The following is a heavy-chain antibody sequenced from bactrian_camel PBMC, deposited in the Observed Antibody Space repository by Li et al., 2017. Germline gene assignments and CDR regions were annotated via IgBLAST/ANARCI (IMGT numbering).Heavy chain of an antibody. V-gene: IGHV3-2*01. D-gene: IGHD2*01. CDR3: ATAPDHVCGSDFYDGRWNFWA. J-gene: IGHJ6*01. CDR1: GYTYSSYC. CDR2: ITADNSAT. Sequence: HVQLVESGGDSVQAGGSLRLSCIASGYTYSSYCMGWFRQSPGKEREAVASITADNSATYADSVKGRFTISRDKVQNILYLQMDSLKPEDTAMYYCATAPDHVCGSDFYDGRWNFWAWGQGTQVTVS.